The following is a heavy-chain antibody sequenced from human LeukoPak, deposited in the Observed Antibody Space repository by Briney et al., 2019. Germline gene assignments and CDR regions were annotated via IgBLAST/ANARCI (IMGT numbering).Heavy chain of an antibody. J-gene: IGHJ6*02. Sequence: GGSLRLSCAASGFTFSTYSMNWVRQAPGKGLEWVSSISSSTNYIYYADSVKGRFTISSDNAKNSLYLQMNSLRAEDTAVYYCARDRGLGDYGDYEYYYYYYGMDVWGQGTTVTVSS. CDR2: ISSSTNYI. CDR3: ARDRGLGDYGDYEYYYYYYGMDV. D-gene: IGHD4-17*01. CDR1: GFTFSTYS. V-gene: IGHV3-21*01.